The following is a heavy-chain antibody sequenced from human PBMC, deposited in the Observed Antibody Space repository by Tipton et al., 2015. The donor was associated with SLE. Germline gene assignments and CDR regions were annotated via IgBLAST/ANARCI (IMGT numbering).Heavy chain of an antibody. D-gene: IGHD6-13*01. J-gene: IGHJ5*02. V-gene: IGHV4-34*11. CDR3: ARSFSSSLYDNWFDP. CDR2: IYYHGRT. CDR1: GGSFSGYY. Sequence: LRLSCAVYGGSFSGYYWSWTRQPPGKGLEWIGYIYYHGRTSYNPSLESRVTMSVDMSKNQFSLNLNSVTAADTAVYYCARSFSSSLYDNWFDPWGQGSLVTVSS.